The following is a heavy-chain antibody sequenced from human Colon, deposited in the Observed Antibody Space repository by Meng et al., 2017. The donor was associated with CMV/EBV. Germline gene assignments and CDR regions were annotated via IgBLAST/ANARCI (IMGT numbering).Heavy chain of an antibody. V-gene: IGHV3-30*02. CDR2: IRYNGESK. J-gene: IGHJ5*02. Sequence: GGSLRLSCPASGFTLSRYGMHWVRKAPGKGLEWVAFIRYNGESKLYADSVRGRFTISRDNSKNMFYLQMNSVKPEDTSLYYCAKVNTQYCSSVSCPKGGFDPWGQGTLVTVSS. CDR3: AKVNTQYCSSVSCPKGGFDP. D-gene: IGHD2-2*01. CDR1: GFTLSRYG.